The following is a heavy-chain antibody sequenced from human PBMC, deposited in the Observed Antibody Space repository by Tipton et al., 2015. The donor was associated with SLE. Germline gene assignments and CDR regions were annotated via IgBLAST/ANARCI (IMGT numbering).Heavy chain of an antibody. CDR3: ARITVDTTMAQRVDYGMDV. D-gene: IGHD5-18*01. CDR2: IFYTGST. Sequence: TLSLTCTVSGGSISSDYWTWIRQPPRKGLEWIGSIFYTGSTTYNPSLKSRLTMSVDTPKNQFSLKLTSVTAAVTAVYYCARITVDTTMAQRVDYGMDVWGQGTTVTVSS. J-gene: IGHJ6*02. V-gene: IGHV4-59*01. CDR1: GGSISSDY.